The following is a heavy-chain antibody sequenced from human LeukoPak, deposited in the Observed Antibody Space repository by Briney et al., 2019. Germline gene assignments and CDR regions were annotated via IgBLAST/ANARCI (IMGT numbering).Heavy chain of an antibody. Sequence: ASVKVSCKVSGYTLTELSMRWVRQAPGKGLEWMGGFGPEDGETIYAQKFQGRVTMTEDTSTDTAYMELSSLRSEDTAVYYCATNTVTTGLNDYWGQGTLVTVSS. CDR3: ATNTVTTGLNDY. V-gene: IGHV1-24*01. D-gene: IGHD4-17*01. CDR2: FGPEDGET. J-gene: IGHJ4*02. CDR1: GYTLTELS.